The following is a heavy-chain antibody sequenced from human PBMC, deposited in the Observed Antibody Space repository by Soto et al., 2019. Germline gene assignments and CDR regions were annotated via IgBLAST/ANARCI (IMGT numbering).Heavy chain of an antibody. CDR1: GGSMRSGGYF. V-gene: IGHV4-31*01. CDR3: ARFAKEENPNLESWYAFDI. Sequence: VQLQESGPGLVKPSQTLSLTCTVSGGSMRSGGYFWSWIRQHPGKGLEWIGNIYYSGGTYYNRSLATQVDISVDTSKYEFTLNVDSMTAADTAMYFGARFAKEENPNLESWYAFDIWGQGTLVTVSS. D-gene: IGHD6-13*01. J-gene: IGHJ4*02. CDR2: IYYSGGT.